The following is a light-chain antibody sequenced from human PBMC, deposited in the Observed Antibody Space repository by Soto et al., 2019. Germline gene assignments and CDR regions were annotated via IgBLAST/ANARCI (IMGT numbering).Light chain of an antibody. CDR3: QLRRDWPPWT. J-gene: IGKJ1*01. Sequence: EIVLTQSPATLSLSPGERATLSCRASQSVRSSLAWYQQKPGQAPRLLIYDTSDWATGIPARFSGSGSGADFTLTISSLEPEDFAVYYCQLRRDWPPWTFGQGTKVEV. CDR1: QSVRSS. V-gene: IGKV3-11*01. CDR2: DTS.